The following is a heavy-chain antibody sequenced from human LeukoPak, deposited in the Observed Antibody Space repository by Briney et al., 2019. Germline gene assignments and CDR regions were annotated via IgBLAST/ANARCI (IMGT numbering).Heavy chain of an antibody. CDR2: IYHSGST. V-gene: IGHV4-38-2*01. Sequence: SETLSLTCAVSGYSISSGYYWGWIRQPPGKGLEWIGSIYHSGSTYYNPSLKSRVTISVDTSKNQFSLKLSSVTAADTAVYYCASYSSTSLRYDFDYWGQGTLVTVSS. CDR1: GYSISSGYY. CDR3: ASYSSTSLRYDFDY. D-gene: IGHD6-6*01. J-gene: IGHJ4*02.